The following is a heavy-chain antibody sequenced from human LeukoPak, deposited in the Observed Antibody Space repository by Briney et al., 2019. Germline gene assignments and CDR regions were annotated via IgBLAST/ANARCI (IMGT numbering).Heavy chain of an antibody. Sequence: ASVKVSCKASGYTFTGHYIHWVRQAPGQGLEWMGWIHPNTGGTKYAQKFQGRVTMTRNASISTAYMELSSLRSEDTAVYYCARGPIEDYYDSSGYLNWFDPWGQGTLVTVSS. V-gene: IGHV1-2*02. J-gene: IGHJ5*02. CDR1: GYTFTGHY. CDR2: IHPNTGGT. CDR3: ARGPIEDYYDSSGYLNWFDP. D-gene: IGHD3-22*01.